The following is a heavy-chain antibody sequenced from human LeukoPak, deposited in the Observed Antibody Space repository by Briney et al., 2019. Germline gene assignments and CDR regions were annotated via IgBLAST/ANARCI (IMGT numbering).Heavy chain of an antibody. D-gene: IGHD6-19*01. CDR3: ARGRLRDSSGWYLDY. CDR2: INPSGGST. Sequence: ASVKVSCKASGYTFTSYYIHWVRQAPGQGLEWMGIINPSGGSTSYAQKFQGRVTMTRDTSTSTVYMELSSLRSEDTAAYYCARGRLRDSSGWYLDYWGQGTLVTVSS. CDR1: GYTFTSYY. V-gene: IGHV1-46*01. J-gene: IGHJ4*02.